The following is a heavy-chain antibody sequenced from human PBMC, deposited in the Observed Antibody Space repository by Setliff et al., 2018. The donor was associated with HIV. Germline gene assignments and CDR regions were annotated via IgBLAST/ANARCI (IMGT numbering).Heavy chain of an antibody. CDR1: GGSFSGYF. D-gene: IGHD3-16*01. V-gene: IGHV4-34*01. J-gene: IGHJ5*02. CDR3: ARGLQVWADRLDP. CDR2: INHSGST. Sequence: SETLSLTCAVYGGSFSGYFWSWIRQPPGKGLEWIGEINHSGSTNYNPSLKSRVTISVDTSKNPFSLKLSSVTAADTAVYYCARGLQVWADRLDPWGQGTQVTVSS.